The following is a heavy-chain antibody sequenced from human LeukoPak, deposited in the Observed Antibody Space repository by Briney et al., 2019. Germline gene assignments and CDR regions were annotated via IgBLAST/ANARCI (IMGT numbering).Heavy chain of an antibody. Sequence: PGGSLRLSCAASGFTFDDYAMHWVRQAPGKGLEWVSGISWNSGSIGYADSVKGRFTISRDNAKNSLYLQMNSLRAEDTALYYCAKGSLPLGVVPSDAFDIWAQGTMVTVSS. D-gene: IGHD3-3*01. J-gene: IGHJ3*02. CDR3: AKGSLPLGVVPSDAFDI. V-gene: IGHV3-9*01. CDR2: ISWNSGSI. CDR1: GFTFDDYA.